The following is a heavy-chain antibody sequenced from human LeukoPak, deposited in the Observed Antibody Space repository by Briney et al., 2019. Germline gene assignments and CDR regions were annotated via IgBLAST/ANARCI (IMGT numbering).Heavy chain of an antibody. J-gene: IGHJ4*02. D-gene: IGHD6-13*01. V-gene: IGHV1-69*04. CDR3: ARSSSPYHDY. Sequence: GASVKVSCKASGGTFSSYAISWVRQAPGQGLEWMGRIIPILGIANYAQKFQGRVTITADKSTSTAYMELSSLRSGDTAVYYCARSSSPYHDYWGQGTLVTVSS. CDR1: GGTFSSYA. CDR2: IIPILGIA.